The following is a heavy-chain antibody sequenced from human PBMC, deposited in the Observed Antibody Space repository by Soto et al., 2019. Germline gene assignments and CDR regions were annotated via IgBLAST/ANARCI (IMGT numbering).Heavy chain of an antibody. CDR3: ARYCSSTSCYVYGSGSYWFDY. CDR2: ISSSSSYT. J-gene: IGHJ4*02. D-gene: IGHD2-2*01. V-gene: IGHV3-11*06. Sequence: GGSLRLSCAASGFTFSDYYMSWIRQAPGKGLEWVSYISSSSSYTNYADSVKGRFTISRDNAKNSLYLQMNSLRAEDTAVYYCARYCSSTSCYVYGSGSYWFDYWGQGTLVTVSS. CDR1: GFTFSDYY.